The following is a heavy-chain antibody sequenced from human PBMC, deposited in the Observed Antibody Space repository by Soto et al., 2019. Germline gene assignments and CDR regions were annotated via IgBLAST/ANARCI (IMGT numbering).Heavy chain of an antibody. CDR2: IWYDGTQK. CDR3: ARAGGTTVTGLWHFDS. V-gene: IGHV3-33*01. D-gene: IGHD4-17*01. CDR1: GFTFNTYS. Sequence: QVQLEESGGGVVQPGRSLRLSCEASGFTFNTYSMHWVRQPPCQGLEWLAAIWYDGTQKYYADSVKGRFIISRDNSKKTLYLEMNSLRAEDTDVYYCARAGGTTVTGLWHFDSWGQGTLVTVSS. J-gene: IGHJ4*02.